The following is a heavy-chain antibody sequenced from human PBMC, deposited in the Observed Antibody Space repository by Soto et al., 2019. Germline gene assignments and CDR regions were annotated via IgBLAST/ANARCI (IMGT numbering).Heavy chain of an antibody. CDR2: TYYRSKWYN. V-gene: IGHV6-1*01. CDR1: GDSVSSNSAA. J-gene: IGHJ4*02. D-gene: IGHD6-19*01. CDR3: ARSTGSGWYDPEYFDY. Sequence: QVQLQQSGPGLVKPSQTLSLTCAISGDSVSSNSAAWNWIRQSPSRGLEWLGRTYYRSKWYNDCAVSVKSRITINPDTSKNQFSLQLNSVTPEDTTVYYCARSTGSGWYDPEYFDYWGQGTLVTVSS.